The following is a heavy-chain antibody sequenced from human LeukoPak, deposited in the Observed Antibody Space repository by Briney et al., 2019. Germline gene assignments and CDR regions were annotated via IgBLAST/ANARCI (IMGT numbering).Heavy chain of an antibody. CDR2: ISGSGGST. D-gene: IGHD3-10*01. Sequence: GGSLRLSCAASGFTFSSYAMSWVRQAPGKGLEWVSAISGSGGSTYYADSVKGRFTISRDNSKNTLYLQMNSQRAEDTAVCYYAKSSYGSADAFDIWGQGTMVTVSS. CDR1: GFTFSSYA. V-gene: IGHV3-23*01. J-gene: IGHJ3*02. CDR3: AKSSYGSADAFDI.